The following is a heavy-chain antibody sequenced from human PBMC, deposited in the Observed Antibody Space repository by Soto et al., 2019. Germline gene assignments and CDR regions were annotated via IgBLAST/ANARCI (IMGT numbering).Heavy chain of an antibody. CDR3: AKGDGGGGYCSGVSCYATSSYGMDV. CDR2: ISGRGDKR. J-gene: IGHJ6*02. V-gene: IGHV3-23*01. Sequence: EVQLLESGGGLIQPGGSLRLSCEASGFTFSTYAMNWVRQAPGKGLEWVSSISGRGDKRYHTDPVKGRFPISRVNSTVMLYLQMIGLTADDTAVYFCAKGDGGGGYCSGVSCYATSSYGMDVWGQGTTVTVS. CDR1: GFTFSTYA. D-gene: IGHD2-15*01.